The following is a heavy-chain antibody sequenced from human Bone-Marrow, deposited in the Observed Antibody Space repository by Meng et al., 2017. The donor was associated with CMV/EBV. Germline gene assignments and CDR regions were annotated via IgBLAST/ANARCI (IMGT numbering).Heavy chain of an antibody. CDR2: ISGSGGST. CDR3: ARSYDFWSGFWFDP. J-gene: IGHJ5*02. CDR1: GFTFSSYA. V-gene: IGHV3-23*01. Sequence: GGSLRLSCAASGFTFSSYAMSWVRQAPGKGLEWVSAISGSGGSTYYADSVKGRFTISRDNAKNSLYLQMNSLRAEDTAVYYCARSYDFWSGFWFDPWGQGTLVTVSS. D-gene: IGHD3-3*01.